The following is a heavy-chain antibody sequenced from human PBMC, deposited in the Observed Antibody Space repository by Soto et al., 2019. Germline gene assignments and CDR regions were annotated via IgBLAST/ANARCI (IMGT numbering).Heavy chain of an antibody. CDR3: ARKGWPDVFDI. Sequence: QVQLQESGPGLVKPSQTLSLTCTVSGGSISSGDYDWSWIRQPPGKGLEWIGYIYYSGSTYYKSSLKSRVIISIDTSKNQFSLKLSSVTSADTAVYYCARKGWPDVFDIWGQGAMVTVSS. CDR2: IYYSGST. V-gene: IGHV4-30-4*01. J-gene: IGHJ3*02. CDR1: GGSISSGDYD.